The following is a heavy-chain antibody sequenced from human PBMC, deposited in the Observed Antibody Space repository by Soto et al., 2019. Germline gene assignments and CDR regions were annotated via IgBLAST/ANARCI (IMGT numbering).Heavy chain of an antibody. Sequence: SETLSLTCTVSGGSISSYYWSWIRQPPGKGLEWIGYIYYSGSTNYNPSLKSRVTISVDTSKNQFSLKLSSVTAADTAVYYCARHSGSYYYYYYYGMDVWGQGTTVTVS. V-gene: IGHV4-59*08. D-gene: IGHD1-26*01. CDR2: IYYSGST. CDR3: ARHSGSYYYYYYYGMDV. CDR1: GGSISSYY. J-gene: IGHJ6*02.